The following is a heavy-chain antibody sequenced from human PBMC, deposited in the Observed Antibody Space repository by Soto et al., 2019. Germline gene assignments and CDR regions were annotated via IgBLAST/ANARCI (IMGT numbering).Heavy chain of an antibody. CDR2: IYYSGST. Sequence: PSETLSVTWTVSGGSISSYYWSWVRQPPGKGLEWIGYIYYSGSTNYNPSLKSRVTISVDTSKNQFSLKLSSVTAADTAVYYCARFDYGGYYFDYWGQGTLVTSPQ. CDR1: GGSISSYY. D-gene: IGHD4-17*01. CDR3: ARFDYGGYYFDY. J-gene: IGHJ4*02. V-gene: IGHV4-59*01.